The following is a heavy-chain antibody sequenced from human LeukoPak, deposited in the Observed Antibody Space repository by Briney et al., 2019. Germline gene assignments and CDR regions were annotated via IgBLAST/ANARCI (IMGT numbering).Heavy chain of an antibody. J-gene: IGHJ4*02. CDR3: AGSLRPDY. CDR1: GFTFSTYS. V-gene: IGHV3-48*02. CDR2: ISRTGGII. Sequence: GGSLRLSCAASGFTFSTYSMGWVRQAPGKGLEWVSSISRTGGIIYYSDSVKGRFTISRDNAKNSLILQMNSLRDEDTAMYYCAGSLRPDYWGQGTLVTVSS.